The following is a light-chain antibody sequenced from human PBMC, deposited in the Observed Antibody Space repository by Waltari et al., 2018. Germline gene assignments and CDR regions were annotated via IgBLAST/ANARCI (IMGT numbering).Light chain of an antibody. CDR3: QQYGSAPWT. CDR1: QSVSSNQ. J-gene: IGKJ1*01. Sequence: VLTQSPGTLSLSPGERATLSCRASQSVSSNQLAWFQQRPGQAPRLVNYGASIRATGIPDRFSGSVAGTDFTLNISRLGPEDCGVFDCQQYGSAPWTFGQGTKVEIK. CDR2: GAS. V-gene: IGKV3-20*01.